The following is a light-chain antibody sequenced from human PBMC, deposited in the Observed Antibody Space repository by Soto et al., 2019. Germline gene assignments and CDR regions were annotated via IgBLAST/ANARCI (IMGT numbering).Light chain of an antibody. CDR2: EVN. V-gene: IGLV2-8*01. J-gene: IGLJ1*01. CDR1: SSDVGGYNY. Sequence: QSVLTQPPSASGSPGQSVTISCTGTSSDVGGYNYVSWFQQHPGKAPNLIIHEVNQRPSGVPDRFSGSKSGNTASLTVSGLQAEDEGTYYCSSYGGYNNVVFGTGTKVTV. CDR3: SSYGGYNNVV.